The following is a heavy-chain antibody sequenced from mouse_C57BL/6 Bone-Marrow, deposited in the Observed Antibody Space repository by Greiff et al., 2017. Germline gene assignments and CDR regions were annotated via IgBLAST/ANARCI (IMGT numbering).Heavy chain of an antibody. Sequence: QVQLQQPGAELVKPGASVKLSCKASGYTFTSYWMHWVKQRPGQGLEWIGMIHPNSGSTNYNEKFKSKATLTVDKSSSTAYMQLSSLTSEDSAVYYCARVPVLRSFAYWGQGTLVTVSA. CDR2: IHPNSGST. J-gene: IGHJ3*01. CDR1: GYTFTSYW. D-gene: IGHD1-1*01. V-gene: IGHV1-64*01. CDR3: ARVPVLRSFAY.